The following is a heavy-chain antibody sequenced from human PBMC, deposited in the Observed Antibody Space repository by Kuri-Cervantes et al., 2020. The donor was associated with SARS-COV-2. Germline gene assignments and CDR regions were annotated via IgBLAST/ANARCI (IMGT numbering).Heavy chain of an antibody. CDR3: TRHDFWSGNLGWFDP. J-gene: IGHJ5*02. Sequence: GESLKISCTASGFIFSDYYMTWIRQAPGKGLEWVGFIRSKAYGGTTEYAASVKGRFTISRDDSKSIAYLQMNSLKTEDTAVYYCTRHDFWSGNLGWFDPWGQGTLVTVSS. CDR2: IRSKAYGGTT. V-gene: IGHV3-49*03. CDR1: GFIFSDYY. D-gene: IGHD3-3*01.